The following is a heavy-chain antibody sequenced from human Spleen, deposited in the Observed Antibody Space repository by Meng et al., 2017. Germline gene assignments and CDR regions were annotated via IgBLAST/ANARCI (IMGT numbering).Heavy chain of an antibody. Sequence: GESLKISCAASGFTFSSYAMSWVRQAPGKGLEWVSAISGSGGSTYYADSVKGRFTISRDNSKNTLYLQMNSLRAEDTAVYYCARDRGYSGYGRAGYFDYWGQGTPVTVSS. J-gene: IGHJ4*02. V-gene: IGHV3-23*01. D-gene: IGHD5-12*01. CDR1: GFTFSSYA. CDR2: ISGSGGST. CDR3: ARDRGYSGYGRAGYFDY.